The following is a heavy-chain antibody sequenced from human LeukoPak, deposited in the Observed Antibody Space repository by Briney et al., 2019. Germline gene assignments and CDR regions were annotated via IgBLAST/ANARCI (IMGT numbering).Heavy chain of an antibody. CDR1: GFTFSSYE. V-gene: IGHV3-48*03. CDR2: ISSSGSTI. J-gene: IGHJ6*03. CDR3: ARESVGSGFLMDV. Sequence: PGGSLRLSRAASGFTFSSYEMNWVRQAPGKGLEWVSYISSSGSTIYYADSVKGRFTISRDNAKNSLYLQMNSLRAEDTAVYYCARESVGSGFLMDVWGKGTTVTISS. D-gene: IGHD3-10*01.